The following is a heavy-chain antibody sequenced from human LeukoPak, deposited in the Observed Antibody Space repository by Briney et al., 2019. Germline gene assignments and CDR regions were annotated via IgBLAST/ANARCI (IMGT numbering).Heavy chain of an antibody. CDR3: ARYYGGRGGGPIDY. J-gene: IGHJ4*02. Sequence: SETLSLTCTVSGGSISSYYWSWIRQPPGKGLEWIGYIYYSGSTNYNPSLKSRVTISVDTSKNQFSLKLSSVTAADTAVYYCARYYGGRGGGPIDYWGQGTLVTVSS. D-gene: IGHD4-23*01. CDR2: IYYSGST. CDR1: GGSISSYY. V-gene: IGHV4-59*01.